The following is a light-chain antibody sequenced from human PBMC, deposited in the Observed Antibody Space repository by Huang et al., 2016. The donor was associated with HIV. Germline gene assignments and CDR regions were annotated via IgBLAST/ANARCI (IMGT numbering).Light chain of an antibody. J-gene: IGKJ4*01. CDR1: PSIGSN. CDR2: GAS. Sequence: EMVVTQSPATLSVTPGERATLPCRASPSIGSNLAWYQQKPGQPPRLLIYGASTRATGIPARFSGSGSGTEFTLTISSLQSEDFAVYYCQQYDNWPLTFGGGTKVEI. CDR3: QQYDNWPLT. V-gene: IGKV3-15*01.